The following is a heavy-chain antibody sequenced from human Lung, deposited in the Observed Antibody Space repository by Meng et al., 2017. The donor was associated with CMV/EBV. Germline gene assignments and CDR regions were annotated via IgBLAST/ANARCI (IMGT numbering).Heavy chain of an antibody. CDR3: ARTRIEVEPDGTKIKYYNYGMDV. V-gene: IGHV1-8*01. J-gene: IGHJ6*02. Sequence: ASXXVSXKASGYTFTTYDINWVRQATGQGLEWMGWMNPNSGNTGYAQKFQGRVTMTRVTSISTAYMELSSLTSDDTAVYYCARTRIEVEPDGTKIKYYNYGMDVGXQGTXVTVSS. CDR2: MNPNSGNT. D-gene: IGHD2-15*01. CDR1: GYTFTTYD.